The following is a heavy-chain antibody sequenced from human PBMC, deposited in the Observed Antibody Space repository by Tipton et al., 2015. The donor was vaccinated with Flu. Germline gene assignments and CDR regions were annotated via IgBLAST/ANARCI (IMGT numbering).Heavy chain of an antibody. Sequence: SLRLSCAASGFTYSSYAMHWVRQAPGKGLEWVAVISYDGSNKYYADSVKGRFTISRDNSKNTLYLQMNSLRAEDTAVYYCARDPFDYGDYSPLDYWGQGTVVTVPS. V-gene: IGHV3-30*01. J-gene: IGHJ4*02. CDR3: ARDPFDYGDYSPLDY. CDR2: ISYDGSNK. D-gene: IGHD4-17*01. CDR1: GFTYSSYA.